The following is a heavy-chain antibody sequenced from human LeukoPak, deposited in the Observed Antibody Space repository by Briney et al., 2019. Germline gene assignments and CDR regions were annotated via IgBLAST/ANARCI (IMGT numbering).Heavy chain of an antibody. CDR2: IRYDGGNK. CDR3: AKDSSSSWYNPDY. J-gene: IGHJ4*02. CDR1: GFTFSSYG. V-gene: IGHV3-30*02. D-gene: IGHD6-13*01. Sequence: PGRSLRLSCAASGFTFSSYGMHWVRQAPGKGLEWVAFIRYDGGNKYYADSVKGRFTISRDNSKNTLYLQMNSLRAEDTAVYYCAKDSSSSWYNPDYWGQGTLVTVSS.